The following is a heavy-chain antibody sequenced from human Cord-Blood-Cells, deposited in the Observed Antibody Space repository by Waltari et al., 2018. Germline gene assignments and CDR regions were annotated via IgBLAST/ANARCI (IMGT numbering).Heavy chain of an antibody. Sequence: GFTVSSNYMSWFRQAPGKGLEWVSVIYSGGSTYYADSVKGRFTISRHNSKNTLYLQMNSLRAEDTAVYYCARTAGVSYYYGMDVWGQGTTDTVSS. V-gene: IGHV3-53*04. J-gene: IGHJ6*02. D-gene: IGHD2-8*01. CDR1: GFTVSSNY. CDR2: IYSGGST. CDR3: ARTAGVSYYYGMDV.